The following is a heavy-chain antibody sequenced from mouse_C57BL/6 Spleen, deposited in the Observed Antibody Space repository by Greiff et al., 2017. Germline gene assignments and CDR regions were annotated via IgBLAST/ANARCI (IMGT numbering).Heavy chain of an antibody. V-gene: IGHV5-17*01. D-gene: IGHD1-1*01. Sequence: VQLKESGGGLVKPGGSLKLSCAASGFTFSDYGMHWVRQAPEKGLEWVAYISSGSSTIYYADTVKGRFTISRDNAKNTLFLQMTSLRSEDTAMYYCAGSSYWYFDVWGTGTTVTVSS. CDR3: AGSSYWYFDV. J-gene: IGHJ1*03. CDR1: GFTFSDYG. CDR2: ISSGSSTI.